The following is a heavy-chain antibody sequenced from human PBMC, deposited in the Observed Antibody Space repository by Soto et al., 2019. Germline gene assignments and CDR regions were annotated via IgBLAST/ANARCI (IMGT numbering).Heavy chain of an antibody. CDR1: GFMFSAYW. V-gene: IGHV3-7*01. D-gene: IGHD5-18*01. CDR2: IHGDGGKI. J-gene: IGHJ4*02. CDR3: ARDFYGGYTYGPGDY. Sequence: EVQLVESGGGLVQPGGSLSLSCAASGFMFSAYWMSWVRQAPGKGLEWVANIHGDGGKIYYVDSVKGRFTISRDNAKRSLYLQMNSLRAEDTAVYYCARDFYGGYTYGPGDYWGQGALVAVSS.